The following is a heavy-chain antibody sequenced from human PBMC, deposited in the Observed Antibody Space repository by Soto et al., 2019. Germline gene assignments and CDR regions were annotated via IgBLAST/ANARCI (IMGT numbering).Heavy chain of an antibody. CDR1: GFTFRNYG. Sequence: QVQLVESGGGVVQPGRSLRLSCAASGFTFRNYGMHWLRQARAKGLEWVALVWYDGGNKNYVDSVKGRFTISRDNSKNTLYLQMNSLRDEDTAVYYCVRAAGYSGNDYVYYYGMDVWGQGTTVTVSS. J-gene: IGHJ6*02. V-gene: IGHV3-33*01. CDR2: VWYDGGNK. CDR3: VRAAGYSGNDYVYYYGMDV. D-gene: IGHD5-12*01.